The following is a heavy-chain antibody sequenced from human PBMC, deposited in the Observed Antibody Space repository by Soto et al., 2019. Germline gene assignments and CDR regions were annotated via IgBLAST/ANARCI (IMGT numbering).Heavy chain of an antibody. CDR1: GYSISSSNW. D-gene: IGHD1-26*01. J-gene: IGHJ4*02. Sequence: QVQLQESGPGLVKPSDTLSLTCAVSGYSISSSNWWGWIRQPPGKGLEWIGYIDYSGTTYYNPSLKSRVTMSVDPSKNQFSLKLTSVTAVDTAVYYCARREIQGPIDYWGQGTLVTVSS. V-gene: IGHV4-28*01. CDR2: IDYSGTT. CDR3: ARREIQGPIDY.